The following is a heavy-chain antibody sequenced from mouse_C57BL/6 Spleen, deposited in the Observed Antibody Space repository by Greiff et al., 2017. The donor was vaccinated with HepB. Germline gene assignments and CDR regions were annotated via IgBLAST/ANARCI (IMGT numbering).Heavy chain of an antibody. Sequence: VQLQQSGPGLVKPSQSLSLTCSVTGYSITSGYYWNWIRQFPGNKLEWMGYISYDGSNNYNPSLKNRISITRDTSKNQFFLKLNSVTTEDTATYYCAREDYDWFAYWGQGTLVTVSA. D-gene: IGHD2-4*01. CDR2: ISYDGSN. J-gene: IGHJ3*01. V-gene: IGHV3-6*01. CDR1: GYSITSGYY. CDR3: AREDYDWFAY.